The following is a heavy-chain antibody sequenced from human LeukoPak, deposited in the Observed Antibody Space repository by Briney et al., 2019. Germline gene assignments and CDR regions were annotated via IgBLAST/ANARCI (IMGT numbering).Heavy chain of an antibody. CDR2: IRYDGSNK. J-gene: IGHJ4*02. CDR3: AKDKIDTAMASPPDY. CDR1: GFTFSSYG. V-gene: IGHV3-30*02. D-gene: IGHD5-18*01. Sequence: GGSLRLSCAVSGFTFSSYGMHWVRQAPGKGLEWVAFIRYDGSNKYYADSVKGRFTISRDNSKNTLYLQMNSLRAEDTAVYYCAKDKIDTAMASPPDYWGQGTLVTVSS.